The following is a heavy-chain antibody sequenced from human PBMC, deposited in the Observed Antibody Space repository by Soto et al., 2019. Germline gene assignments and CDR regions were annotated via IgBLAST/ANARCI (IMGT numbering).Heavy chain of an antibody. J-gene: IGHJ6*02. D-gene: IGHD3-22*01. Sequence: GGSLRLSCAASGFTFSSYAMSWVRQAPGKGLEWVSAISGSGGSTYYADSVKGRFTISRDNSKNTLYLQMNSLRAEDTAVYYCAKAAVAPNDSSGYYDHYGMGVWGQGTTVTVAS. CDR2: ISGSGGST. V-gene: IGHV3-23*01. CDR1: GFTFSSYA. CDR3: AKAAVAPNDSSGYYDHYGMGV.